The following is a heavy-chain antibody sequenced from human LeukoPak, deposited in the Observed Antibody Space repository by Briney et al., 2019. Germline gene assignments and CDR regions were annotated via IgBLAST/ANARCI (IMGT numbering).Heavy chain of an antibody. V-gene: IGHV4-4*07. J-gene: IGHJ4*02. CDR2: ISTSGGT. CDR3: VRGIVGATPYFDY. CDR1: GGSISSYY. D-gene: IGHD1-26*01. Sequence: PSETLSVTCTVSGGSISSYYWSWIQQPAGKGLEWIGRISTSGGTNYNPSLKSRVTMSVDTSENQFSLKLRSVTAADTAVYYCVRGIVGATPYFDYWGQGILVSVSS.